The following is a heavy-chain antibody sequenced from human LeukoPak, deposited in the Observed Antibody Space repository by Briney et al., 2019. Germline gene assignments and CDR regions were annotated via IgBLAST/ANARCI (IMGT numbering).Heavy chain of an antibody. J-gene: IGHJ4*02. Sequence: GGSLRLSCAASGFTFDDYAMHWVRQAPGKGLEWVSGISWNSGSIGYADSVKGRFTISRDNAKNSLHLQMNSLRAEDTALYYCAKDIRYYDSSGGFDYWGQGTLVTVSS. CDR3: AKDIRYYDSSGGFDY. CDR1: GFTFDDYA. V-gene: IGHV3-9*01. CDR2: ISWNSGSI. D-gene: IGHD3-22*01.